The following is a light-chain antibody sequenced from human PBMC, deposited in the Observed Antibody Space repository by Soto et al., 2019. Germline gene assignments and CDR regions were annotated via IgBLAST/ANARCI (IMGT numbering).Light chain of an antibody. CDR3: QQYNSYLWT. CDR2: GSS. V-gene: IGKV3-15*01. CDR1: QSVNIN. Sequence: EIVMTQSPATLSVSPGGRATLSCRASQSVNINLAWYQQKPGQSPRLLVYGSSTRATGAPARFSGRGSGTEFTLTISSLQPDDFATYYCQQYNSYLWTFGQGTKVDIK. J-gene: IGKJ1*01.